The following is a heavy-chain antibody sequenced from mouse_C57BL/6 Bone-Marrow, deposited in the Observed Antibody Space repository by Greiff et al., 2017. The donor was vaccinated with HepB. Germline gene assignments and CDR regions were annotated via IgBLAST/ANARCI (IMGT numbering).Heavy chain of an antibody. V-gene: IGHV1-81*01. CDR2: IYPRSGNT. D-gene: IGHD2-3*01. CDR3: GWLLGAY. J-gene: IGHJ3*01. CDR1: GYTFTSYG. Sequence: VQLQQSGAELARPGASVKLSCKASGYTFTSYGISWVKQRTGQGLEWIGEIYPRSGNTYYNEKFKGKATLTADKSSSTAYMELRSLTSEDSAAYFCGWLLGAYWGQGTLVTVSA.